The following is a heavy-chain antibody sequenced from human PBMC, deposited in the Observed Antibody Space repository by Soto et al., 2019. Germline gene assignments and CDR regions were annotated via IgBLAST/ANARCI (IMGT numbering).Heavy chain of an antibody. Sequence: GGSLRLSCAASGFTFSSYGMHWVRQAPGKGLEWVAVISYDGSNKYYADSVKGRFTISRDNSKNTLYLQMNSLRAEDTAVYYCAKDLPYYDSSGYIPFDYWGQGTLVTVSS. V-gene: IGHV3-30*18. J-gene: IGHJ4*02. CDR3: AKDLPYYDSSGYIPFDY. CDR1: GFTFSSYG. D-gene: IGHD3-22*01. CDR2: ISYDGSNK.